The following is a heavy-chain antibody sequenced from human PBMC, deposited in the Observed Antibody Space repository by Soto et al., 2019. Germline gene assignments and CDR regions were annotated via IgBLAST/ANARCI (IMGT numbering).Heavy chain of an antibody. CDR2: IHRDGVT. D-gene: IGHD1-26*01. CDR1: GGSTSSSDW. V-gene: IGHV4-4*02. Sequence: QVHLQESGPGLVKPSETLSLTCAISGGSTSSSDWWTWVRQPPGEGLEWIGEIHRDGVTNYNSSLKSRLTISLDQSRNQFSPSLTSVTAPDAAVYFCAGRPEIHPRWGQGILVPVSS. J-gene: IGHJ4*02. CDR3: AGRPEIHPR.